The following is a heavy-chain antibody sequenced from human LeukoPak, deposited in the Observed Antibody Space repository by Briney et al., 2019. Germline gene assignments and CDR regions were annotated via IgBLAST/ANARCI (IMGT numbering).Heavy chain of an antibody. Sequence: GGSLRLSCAASGFTFTYDVMRWVRQSPDKGLEWVASIRNGGSDKYYEYSVKGLFAISRENSKNTVHLKMDSLSAEASAVYYCVKRGSGSYDVDYWGQGTLVTVSS. D-gene: IGHD1-26*01. CDR2: IRNGGSDK. CDR1: GFTFTYDV. CDR3: VKRGSGSYDVDY. J-gene: IGHJ4*02. V-gene: IGHV3-30*02.